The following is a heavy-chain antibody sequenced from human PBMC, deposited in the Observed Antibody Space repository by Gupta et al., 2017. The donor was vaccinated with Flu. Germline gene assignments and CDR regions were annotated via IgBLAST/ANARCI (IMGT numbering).Heavy chain of an antibody. CDR1: AFPFSNYA. D-gene: IGHD3-10*01. CDR2: ISGSGGGT. V-gene: IGHV3-23*01. Sequence: EVQLLASGGYLVQPGGSLRLSCVASAFPFSNYAMSWVRQAPGKGLEWVSIISGSGGGTYYADSVKGRFTISRDNAKNTLFLQMNSLRAEDTAVYYCAKNGLLWKTYFDYWGQGTLVTVSS. CDR3: AKNGLLWKTYFDY. J-gene: IGHJ4*02.